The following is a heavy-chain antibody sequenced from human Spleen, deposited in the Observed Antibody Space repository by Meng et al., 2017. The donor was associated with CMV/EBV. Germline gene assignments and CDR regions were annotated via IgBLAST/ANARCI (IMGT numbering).Heavy chain of an antibody. V-gene: IGHV3-30-3*01. CDR1: GFTFSSYA. CDR3: ARGYGVRDYYYYGMDV. D-gene: IGHD3-10*01. CDR2: ISYDGSNR. J-gene: IGHJ6*02. Sequence: GGSLRLSCAASGFTFSSYAMHWVRQAPGKGLEWVAVISYDGSNRYYADSVKGRFTISRDKSKNTLYLQMNSLRAEDTAVYFCARGYGVRDYYYYGMDVWGQGTTVTVSS.